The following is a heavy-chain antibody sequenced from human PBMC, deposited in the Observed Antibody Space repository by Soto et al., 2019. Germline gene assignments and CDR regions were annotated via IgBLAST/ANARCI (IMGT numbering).Heavy chain of an antibody. CDR2: ISGSGGST. Sequence: GGSLRLSCAASGFTFSSYAMSWVRQAPGKGLEWVSAISGSGGSTYYADSVKGRFTISRDNSKNTLYLQMNSLRAEDTAVYYCAKDMDYYDSSGFFPIPPVDYWGQGTLVTVSS. CDR1: GFTFSSYA. D-gene: IGHD3-22*01. J-gene: IGHJ4*02. CDR3: AKDMDYYDSSGFFPIPPVDY. V-gene: IGHV3-23*01.